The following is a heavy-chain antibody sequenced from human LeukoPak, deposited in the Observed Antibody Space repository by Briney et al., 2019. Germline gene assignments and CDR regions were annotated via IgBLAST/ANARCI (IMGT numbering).Heavy chain of an antibody. J-gene: IGHJ4*02. CDR3: ARGYCTSRGCFPDY. V-gene: IGHV3-33*01. Sequence: GRSLRLSCAASGFSFSTSGMLWVRQAPGKGPDWVAVMWYDGSHEYYANSVKGRFTISRDNSKNTLYLQITSLRAEGTAVYYCARGYCTSRGCFPDYWGQGTMVTVSS. CDR2: MWYDGSHE. CDR1: GFSFSTSG. D-gene: IGHD2-2*01.